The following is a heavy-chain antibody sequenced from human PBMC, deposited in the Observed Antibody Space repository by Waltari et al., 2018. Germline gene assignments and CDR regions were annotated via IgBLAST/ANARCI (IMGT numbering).Heavy chain of an antibody. CDR1: GFTFSNAW. Sequence: EVQLVESGGGLVKPGGSLRLSCAASGFTFSNAWMSWVRQAPGKGLEWVGRIKSKTDGGTTDYAAPVKGRFTISRDDSKNTLYLQMNSLKTEDTAVYYCTTAQTTLEWIYDAFDIWGQGTMVTVSS. D-gene: IGHD3-3*01. CDR3: TTAQTTLEWIYDAFDI. CDR2: IKSKTDGGTT. V-gene: IGHV3-15*01. J-gene: IGHJ3*02.